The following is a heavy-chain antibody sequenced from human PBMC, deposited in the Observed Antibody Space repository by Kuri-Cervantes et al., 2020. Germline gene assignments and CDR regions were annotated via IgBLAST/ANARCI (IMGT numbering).Heavy chain of an antibody. V-gene: IGHV2-70D*14. Sequence: SGPTLVKPTQTLTRTCTFSGFSLSTSGMRVSWIRQPPGKALECLARIDWDDDKFYSTSLKTRLTISKDTSKNQVVLTMTNMDPVDTATYYCARTMYYYGSGSYVFDIWGQGTMVTVSS. CDR3: ARTMYYYGSGSYVFDI. CDR1: GFSLSTSGMR. J-gene: IGHJ3*02. CDR2: IDWDDDK. D-gene: IGHD3-10*01.